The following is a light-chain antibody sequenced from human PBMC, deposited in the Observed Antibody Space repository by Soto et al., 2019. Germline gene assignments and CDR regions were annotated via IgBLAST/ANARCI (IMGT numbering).Light chain of an antibody. Sequence: DIQMTQSPSSLSASLGDRVTITCRASQSISTDLNWYMQNPGKAPQLLIFAASGLHSGVPSRFSGSGSGTDFTLTISSLQSEDFATYYCHQGYSTPQTFGQGTKVEIK. J-gene: IGKJ1*01. CDR1: QSISTD. CDR3: HQGYSTPQT. V-gene: IGKV1-39*01. CDR2: AAS.